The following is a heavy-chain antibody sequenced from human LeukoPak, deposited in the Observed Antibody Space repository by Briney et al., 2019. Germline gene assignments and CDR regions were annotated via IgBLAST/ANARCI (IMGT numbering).Heavy chain of an antibody. CDR1: GGSISSYY. V-gene: IGHV4-4*07. J-gene: IGHJ4*02. D-gene: IGHD6-13*01. Sequence: SETLSLTCTISGGSISSYYWSWIRQPAGKALEWIGRIFTSGSTNYNPSLKSRVTMSVDTSKTQFSLRLSSVTAADTAVYYCARGFNSSWYLAYWGQGTLVTVSS. CDR2: IFTSGST. CDR3: ARGFNSSWYLAY.